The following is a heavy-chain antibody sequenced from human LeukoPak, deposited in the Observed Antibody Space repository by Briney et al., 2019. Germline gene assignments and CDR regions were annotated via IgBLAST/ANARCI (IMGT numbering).Heavy chain of an antibody. Sequence: ASVKVSCKASGYTFTSYGISWVRQAPGQGLEWMGWISAYNGNTNYAQKLQGRVATTTDTSTSTAYMELRSLRSDDTAVYYCARLSTVVTHFDYWGQGTLVTVSS. CDR1: GYTFTSYG. D-gene: IGHD4-23*01. V-gene: IGHV1-18*01. CDR2: ISAYNGNT. CDR3: ARLSTVVTHFDY. J-gene: IGHJ4*02.